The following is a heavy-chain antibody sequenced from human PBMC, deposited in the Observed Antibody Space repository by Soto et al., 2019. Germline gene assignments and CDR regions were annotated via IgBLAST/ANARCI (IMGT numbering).Heavy chain of an antibody. CDR1: GFTFSSYA. D-gene: IGHD6-13*01. CDR2: ISGSGGST. J-gene: IGHJ4*02. CDR3: ATSSSWYDY. Sequence: GESLKISCAASGFTFSSYAMSWVRQAPGKGLEWVSAISGSGGSTYYADSVKGRFTISRDNSKNTLYLQMNSLRAEDTAVYYCATSSSWYDYWGQGTLVTVSS. V-gene: IGHV3-23*01.